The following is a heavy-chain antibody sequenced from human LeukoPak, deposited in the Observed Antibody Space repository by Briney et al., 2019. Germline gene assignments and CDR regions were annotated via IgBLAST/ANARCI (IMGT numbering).Heavy chain of an antibody. J-gene: IGHJ4*02. CDR2: FYYTGST. CDR3: VGPGIVGATAFDY. V-gene: IGHV4-39*01. Sequence: SETLSLTCTVSGGSISSSSFYWGWIRQPPGKGLEWIGSFYYTGSTYYNPSLKSRVTISVDTSKNQFSLRLSSVTAADTAFYYCVGPGIVGATAFDYWGQGTLVTVSS. CDR1: GGSISSSSFY. D-gene: IGHD1-26*01.